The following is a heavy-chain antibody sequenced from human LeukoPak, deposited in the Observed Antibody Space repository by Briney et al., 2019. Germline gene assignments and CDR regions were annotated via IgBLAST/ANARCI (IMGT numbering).Heavy chain of an antibody. J-gene: IGHJ4*02. CDR3: ANPPTVTSFDY. Sequence: PGGSLRLFCAASGFIFYDYPMHWPRQAPGKGLECVSGISWNSGSIGYADPVKGRFTISRDNGKNSLYLQMNSLRAEDTAVYHCANPPTVTSFDYWGQGTLVTVSS. D-gene: IGHD4-11*01. V-gene: IGHV3-9*01. CDR1: GFIFYDYP. CDR2: ISWNSGSI.